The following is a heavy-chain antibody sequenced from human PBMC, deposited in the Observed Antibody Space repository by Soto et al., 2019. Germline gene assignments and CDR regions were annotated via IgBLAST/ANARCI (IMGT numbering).Heavy chain of an antibody. CDR2: MNPNSGNT. J-gene: IGHJ3*02. Sequence: GASVKVSCKASGYTFTSYDINWVRQATGQGLEWMGWMNPNSGNTGYAQKFQGRVTMTRNTSISTAYMELSSLRSEDTAVYYCARVLNGDYEIKDAFDIWGQGTMVTVSS. D-gene: IGHD4-17*01. CDR3: ARVLNGDYEIKDAFDI. V-gene: IGHV1-8*01. CDR1: GYTFTSYD.